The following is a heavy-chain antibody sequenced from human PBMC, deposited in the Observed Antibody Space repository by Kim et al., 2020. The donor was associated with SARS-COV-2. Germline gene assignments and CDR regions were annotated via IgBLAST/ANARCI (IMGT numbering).Heavy chain of an antibody. CDR1: GYTFTSYA. CDR3: AREGIVVVPAAMGGSDYYYYCMRV. V-gene: IGHV1-3*01. J-gene: IGHJ6*02. D-gene: IGHD2-2*01. Sequence: ASVKVSCKASGYTFTSYAMHWVRQAPVQWLERMGWINAGNGNTKYLQKFQGRVTITRDTSASTAYMELSSLRSEDTAVYYCAREGIVVVPAAMGGSDYYYYCMRVWGQGATVTVS. CDR2: INAGNGNT.